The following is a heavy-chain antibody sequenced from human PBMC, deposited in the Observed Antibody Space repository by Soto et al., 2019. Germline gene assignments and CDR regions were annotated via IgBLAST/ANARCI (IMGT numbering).Heavy chain of an antibody. Sequence: QVQLVQSGAEVKKPGASEKVSCKASGYTFTSYAMHWVRQAPGQRLEWMGWINAGNGNTKYSQKFQGRVTITRDTSASTAYMELSRLRSEDTAVYYCATGRPGDYMDVWGKGTTVTVSS. V-gene: IGHV1-3*01. CDR3: ATGRPGDYMDV. J-gene: IGHJ6*03. CDR2: INAGNGNT. CDR1: GYTFTSYA. D-gene: IGHD3-10*01.